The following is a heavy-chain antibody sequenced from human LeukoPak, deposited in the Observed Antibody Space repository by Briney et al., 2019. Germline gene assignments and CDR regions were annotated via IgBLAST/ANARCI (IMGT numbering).Heavy chain of an antibody. CDR3: ARDNSVGDTAWWFDP. J-gene: IGHJ5*02. D-gene: IGHD1-26*01. V-gene: IGHV1-2*02. Sequence: ASVKVSCKTSGYTFSDYYIHWIRQAPGQGLEWVGWINPNSGDTDYAQKFQGRLSLTRDMSTSTDYMELSSLRSEDTAVYYCARDNSVGDTAWWFDPWGQGTLVTVSS. CDR1: GYTFSDYY. CDR2: INPNSGDT.